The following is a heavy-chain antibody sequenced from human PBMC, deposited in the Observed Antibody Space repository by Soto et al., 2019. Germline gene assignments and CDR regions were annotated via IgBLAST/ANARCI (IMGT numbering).Heavy chain of an antibody. Sequence: PSVTLSLTCTVSGGSISSYYWSLIRQPPGKGLEWIGYIYYSGSTNYNPSLKSRVTISVDMSKNQFSLKLSSVTAADTAVYYCARRYSSGFDYWGQGTLVTVSS. D-gene: IGHD6-19*01. CDR3: ARRYSSGFDY. V-gene: IGHV4-59*01. CDR2: IYYSGST. CDR1: GGSISSYY. J-gene: IGHJ4*02.